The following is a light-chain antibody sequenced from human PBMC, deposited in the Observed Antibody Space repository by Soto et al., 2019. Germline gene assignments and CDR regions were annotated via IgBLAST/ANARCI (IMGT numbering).Light chain of an antibody. CDR1: QSVSSN. Sequence: EIVMTQSPATLSVSPGERATLSCRASQSVSSNLAWYQQKPGQAPRLLIYGASTRATGIPDRFSGSGSGTDFALIISRLEPEDFAVYYCQHYGGSRTFGQGTKVEIK. J-gene: IGKJ1*01. V-gene: IGKV3-20*01. CDR2: GAS. CDR3: QHYGGSRT.